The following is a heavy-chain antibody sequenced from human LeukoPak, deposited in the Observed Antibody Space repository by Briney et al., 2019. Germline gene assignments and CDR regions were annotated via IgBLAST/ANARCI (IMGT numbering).Heavy chain of an antibody. CDR2: IIPIFGTA. CDR3: ARAAQTFTSRGWFDP. D-gene: IGHD2-2*01. Sequence: GASVKVSCKASGGTFSSYAISWVRQAPGQGLEWMGGIIPIFGTANYAQKFQGRVTITADESTSTAYLELSSLRSEDTAVYYCARAAQTFTSRGWFDPWGQGTLVTVSS. V-gene: IGHV1-69*13. CDR1: GGTFSSYA. J-gene: IGHJ5*02.